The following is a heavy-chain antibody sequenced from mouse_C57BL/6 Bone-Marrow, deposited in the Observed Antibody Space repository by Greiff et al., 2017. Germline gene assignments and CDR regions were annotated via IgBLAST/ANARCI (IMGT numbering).Heavy chain of an antibody. D-gene: IGHD1-1*02. CDR3: ARGPFGGYPYYYAMDY. Sequence: VQLQQPGAELVKPGASVKLSCKASGYTFTSYWMHWVKQRPGQGLEWIGMIPPNSGSTNYNEKFKSKATLTVDKSSSTAYMQLSSLTSEDSAVYYCARGPFGGYPYYYAMDYWGQGTSVTVSS. CDR1: GYTFTSYW. CDR2: IPPNSGST. J-gene: IGHJ4*01. V-gene: IGHV1-64*01.